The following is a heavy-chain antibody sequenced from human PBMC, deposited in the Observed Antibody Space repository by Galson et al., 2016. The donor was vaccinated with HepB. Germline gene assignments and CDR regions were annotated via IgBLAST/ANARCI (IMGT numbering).Heavy chain of an antibody. V-gene: IGHV3-7*03. J-gene: IGHJ4*02. CDR1: GFTFSSHW. CDR3: ARAQWQHLFDC. CDR2: IKKDGSEP. Sequence: SLRLSCAASGFTFSSHWMSWVRQAPGKGLEWVATIKKDGSEPYYVDSVKGRFTISRDNAKNSLFLQMNSLRAEDTAVYYCARAQWQHLFDCWGQGTLVTVSS. D-gene: IGHD6-13*01.